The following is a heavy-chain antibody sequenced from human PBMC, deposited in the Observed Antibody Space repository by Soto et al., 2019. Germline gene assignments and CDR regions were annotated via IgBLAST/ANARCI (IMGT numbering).Heavy chain of an antibody. CDR3: TREQSDDNYFDP. J-gene: IGHJ5*02. CDR2: IYYSGGT. D-gene: IGHD6-19*01. CDR1: GAALSSGGYF. V-gene: IGHV4-61*08. Sequence: KAXGTLSLTCTVSGAALSSGGYFYTWVRQPPGKGLEWLGYIYYSGGTNYNPSLKGRVTISLDKSKSQFSLRLISVTAADTAVYYCTREQSDDNYFDPWGQGTLVTVSS.